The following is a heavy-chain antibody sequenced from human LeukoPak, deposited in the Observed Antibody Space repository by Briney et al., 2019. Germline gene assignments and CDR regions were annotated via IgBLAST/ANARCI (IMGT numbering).Heavy chain of an antibody. CDR2: IYYSGST. V-gene: IGHV4-59*01. CDR3: ARQSGWFDP. CDR1: GGSMSSYY. Sequence: SETLSLTCTVSGGSMSSYYWSWIRQPPGKGLEWIGYIYYSGSTNYNPSLKSRVIISVDTSKNQFSLKLSSVTAADTAVYYCARQSGWFDPWGQGTLVTVSS. J-gene: IGHJ5*02.